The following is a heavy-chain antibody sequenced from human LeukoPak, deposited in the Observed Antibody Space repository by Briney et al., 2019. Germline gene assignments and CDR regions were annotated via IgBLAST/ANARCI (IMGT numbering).Heavy chain of an antibody. CDR1: GFPFRNYW. CDR2: INQDGTEK. V-gene: IGHV3-7*01. J-gene: IGHJ4*02. D-gene: IGHD6-6*01. CDR3: VRIGYSSSSLDY. Sequence: GGSLRLSCAASGFPFRNYWMTWVRQAPGKGLEWLANINQDGTEKNYLDSLTGRFTISRDNAKNSLSLQVNSLRVEDTAVYYCVRIGYSSSSLDYWGPGTLVIVSS.